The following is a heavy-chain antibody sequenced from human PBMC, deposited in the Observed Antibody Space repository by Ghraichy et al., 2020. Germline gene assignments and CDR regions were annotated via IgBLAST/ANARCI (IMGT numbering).Heavy chain of an antibody. D-gene: IGHD6-13*01. V-gene: IGHV1-8*01. Sequence: ASVKVSCKASGYTFTSYDINWVRQATGQGLEWMGWMNPNSGNTAYAQKFQGRVTMTRNTSISTAYMELSSLRSEDTAVYYCATRIAAAGPHDYWGQGTLVTVSS. CDR1: GYTFTSYD. CDR3: ATRIAAAGPHDY. CDR2: MNPNSGNT. J-gene: IGHJ4*02.